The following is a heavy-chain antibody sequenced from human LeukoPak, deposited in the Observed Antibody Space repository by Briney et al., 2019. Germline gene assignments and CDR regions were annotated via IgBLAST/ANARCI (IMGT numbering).Heavy chain of an antibody. Sequence: ASVKVSCKASGYTFTGYYMHWVRQAPGQGREGVGWINPNSGGTNYTQKFQGRVTITRDTSISAAYMELSRPRSDATAVYYCARDRDSSRLLYYFDCWGQGTLVTVSS. CDR3: ARDRDSSRLLYYFDC. CDR2: INPNSGGT. CDR1: GYTFTGYY. D-gene: IGHD2-15*01. V-gene: IGHV1-2*02. J-gene: IGHJ4*02.